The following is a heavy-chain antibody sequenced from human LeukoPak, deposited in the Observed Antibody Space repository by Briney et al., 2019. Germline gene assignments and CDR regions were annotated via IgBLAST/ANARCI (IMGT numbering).Heavy chain of an antibody. Sequence: GGSLRLSCAASGFSFSSYWMSWVRQAPGGGLEWVANISRDGSEQFYVDSVKGRFTISRDNAKNSLYPQMNSLRAEDTAVYYCARDKNWNDLLELSYWGQGTLVTVSS. V-gene: IGHV3-7*04. CDR1: GFSFSSYW. CDR2: ISRDGSEQ. CDR3: ARDKNWNDLLELSY. D-gene: IGHD1-1*01. J-gene: IGHJ4*02.